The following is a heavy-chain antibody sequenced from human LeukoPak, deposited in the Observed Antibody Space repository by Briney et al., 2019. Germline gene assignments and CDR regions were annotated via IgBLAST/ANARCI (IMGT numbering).Heavy chain of an antibody. J-gene: IGHJ4*02. CDR3: ARGRDLFDS. Sequence: QPGGSLRLSCAASGFTFSTYSMNWVRQAPGKGLEWVSYISSSSSAIYFADSVKGRFTISRDSAKNSLYLQMNSLRVEDTAVYYCARGRDLFDSWGQGTLVTVSS. CDR2: ISSSSSAI. V-gene: IGHV3-48*04. CDR1: GFTFSTYS.